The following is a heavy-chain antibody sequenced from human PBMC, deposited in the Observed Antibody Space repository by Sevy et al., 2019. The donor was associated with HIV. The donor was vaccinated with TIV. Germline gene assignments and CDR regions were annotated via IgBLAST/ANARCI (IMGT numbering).Heavy chain of an antibody. CDR3: VKFVAYYHYMDV. CDR1: GVSITDTTYY. D-gene: IGHD2-21*01. J-gene: IGHJ6*03. Sequence: SETLSLTCSVSGVSITDTTYYWGWIRQPPGKGLEWIGSVYYTGVTFYNPSLKSRVTISTDTSKKQLSLKLTSVTAADTAVYYCVKFVAYYHYMDVWDKGTSVTVSS. CDR2: VYYTGVT. V-gene: IGHV4-39*01.